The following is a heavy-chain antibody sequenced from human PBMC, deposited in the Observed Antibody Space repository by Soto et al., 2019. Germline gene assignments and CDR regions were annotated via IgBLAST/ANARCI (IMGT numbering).Heavy chain of an antibody. D-gene: IGHD2-2*01. Sequence: GGSLRLSCAASGFTFMDYSMNWVRQRPGKGLEWLSSISTISTHIYYADSVKGRFTISRDNVRNSLYLQMDSLRAEDTAVYYCARGTTTLQREDRLDYWGQGTLVTVSS. V-gene: IGHV3-21*01. CDR1: GFTFMDYS. CDR2: ISTISTHI. J-gene: IGHJ4*02. CDR3: ARGTTTLQREDRLDY.